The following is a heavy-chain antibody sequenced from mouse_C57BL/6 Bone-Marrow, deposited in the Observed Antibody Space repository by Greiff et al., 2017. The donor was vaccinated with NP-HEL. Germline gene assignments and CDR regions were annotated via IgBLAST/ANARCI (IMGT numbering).Heavy chain of an antibody. D-gene: IGHD1-1*01. V-gene: IGHV1-4*01. CDR3: ASFYYGSSPFDY. CDR1: GYTFTSYT. CDR2: INPSSGYT. Sequence: VQLHQSGAELARPGASVKMSCKASGYTFTSYTMHWVKQRPGQGLEWIGYINPSSGYTKYNQKFKDKATLTADKSSSTAYMQLSSLTSEDSAVYYCASFYYGSSPFDYWGQGTTLTVSS. J-gene: IGHJ2*01.